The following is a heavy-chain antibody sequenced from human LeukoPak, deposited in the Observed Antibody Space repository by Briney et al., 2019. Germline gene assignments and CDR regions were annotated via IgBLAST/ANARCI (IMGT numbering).Heavy chain of an antibody. CDR2: IYHSGST. Sequence: SETLSLTCTVSGGSISSGGYYWSWIRQPPGKGLEWIGYIYHSGSTYYNPSPKSRVTISVDRSKNQFSLKLSSVTAADTAVYYCARVRKTGVTVAGKGGWFDPWGQGTLVTVSS. J-gene: IGHJ5*02. V-gene: IGHV4-30-2*01. CDR3: ARVRKTGVTVAGKGGWFDP. D-gene: IGHD6-19*01. CDR1: GGSISSGGYY.